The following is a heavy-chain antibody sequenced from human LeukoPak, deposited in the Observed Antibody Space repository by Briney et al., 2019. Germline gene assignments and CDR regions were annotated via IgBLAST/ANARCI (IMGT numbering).Heavy chain of an antibody. Sequence: GGSLRLSCTASGFTFSDYWMHWVRQAPGKGLVWVSRINSDGSRTNYADCVKGRLTISRDNAKNTVFLQMNSLRAEDAAVYYCARVITGSTYGQFDYWGQGALATVSS. CDR1: GFTFSDYW. CDR3: ARVITGSTYGQFDY. J-gene: IGHJ4*02. CDR2: INSDGSRT. D-gene: IGHD5-18*01. V-gene: IGHV3-74*01.